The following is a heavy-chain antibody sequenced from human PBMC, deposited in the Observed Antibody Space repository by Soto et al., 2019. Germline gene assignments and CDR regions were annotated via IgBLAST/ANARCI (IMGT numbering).Heavy chain of an antibody. Sequence: VGSLRLSCAASGFTFSSYAIHWVRQAPGKGLEWVAVISNDGSSKYYADSVKGRFTISRDNSWNTLDLQMNSLRAEDTAVYYCARDRLPRASVATPGYLDYWGQGSLVTVSS. CDR1: GFTFSSYA. J-gene: IGHJ4*02. CDR3: ARDRLPRASVATPGYLDY. D-gene: IGHD1-1*01. CDR2: ISNDGSSK. V-gene: IGHV3-30-3*01.